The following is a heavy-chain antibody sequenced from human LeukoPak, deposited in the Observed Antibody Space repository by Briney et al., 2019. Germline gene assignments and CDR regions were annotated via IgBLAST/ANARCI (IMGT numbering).Heavy chain of an antibody. CDR2: IYYTGST. Sequence: SETLSLTCTVSGGSISKYYCSWIRQPPGKGLEWIAYIYYTGSTYYNPSLKSRVTMSVDTSKNQFSLKLSSVTAADTAVYYCARRAPYSYEWSTLDYWGQGTLVTVSS. V-gene: IGHV4-59*08. J-gene: IGHJ4*02. CDR3: ARRAPYSYEWSTLDY. CDR1: GGSISKYY. D-gene: IGHD5-18*01.